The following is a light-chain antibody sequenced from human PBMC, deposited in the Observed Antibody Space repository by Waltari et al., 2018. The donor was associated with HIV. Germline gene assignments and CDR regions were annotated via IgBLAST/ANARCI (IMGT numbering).Light chain of an antibody. V-gene: IGKV1-39*01. CDR2: AAS. Sequence: DIDMILSPTSLFASVGDRVTIPCRASQTVGSYLTWYQQKPGKGPKVLIYAASSLESGVPSRCSGSGSGTDFTLTIDSLQPEDFATDFCHQSYSYPRTFGQGTKVEIK. CDR3: HQSYSYPRT. J-gene: IGKJ1*01. CDR1: QTVGSY.